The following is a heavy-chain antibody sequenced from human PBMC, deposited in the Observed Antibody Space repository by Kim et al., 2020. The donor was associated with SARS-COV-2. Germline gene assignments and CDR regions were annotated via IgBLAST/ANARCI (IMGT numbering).Heavy chain of an antibody. D-gene: IGHD6-13*01. CDR3: ARSFEPRKYSSSWYPQDY. J-gene: IGHJ4*02. V-gene: IGHV4-59*01. CDR1: GGSISSYY. CDR2: IYYSGST. Sequence: SETLSLTCTVSGGSISSYYWSWIRQPPGKGLEWIGYIYYSGSTNYNPSLKSRVTISVDTSKNQFSLKLSSVTAADTAVYYCARSFEPRKYSSSWYPQDYWGQGTLVTVSS.